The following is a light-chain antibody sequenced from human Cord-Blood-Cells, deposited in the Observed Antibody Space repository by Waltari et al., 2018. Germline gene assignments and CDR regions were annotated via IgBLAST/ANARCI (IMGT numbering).Light chain of an antibody. Sequence: EIVMTQSPATLSVSPGERATLSCRASQSVSSNLAWYQQKPGQAPRLLIYGASTRATGIPARCSGSGSGTEFTLTISSLQSEDFAVYYCQQYNNWPPWTFGQGP. J-gene: IGKJ1*01. CDR2: GAS. V-gene: IGKV3-15*01. CDR3: QQYNNWPPWT. CDR1: QSVSSN.